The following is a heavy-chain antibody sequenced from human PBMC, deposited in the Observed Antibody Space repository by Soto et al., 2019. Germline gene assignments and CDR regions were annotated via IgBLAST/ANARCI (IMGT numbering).Heavy chain of an antibody. CDR2: ISSNGGTT. CDR3: VRRVSGNHDY. Sequence: EVQLAESGGGMVQPGGSLRLSCVASGFTFSSYDMHWVRQAPGKGLEYVSSISSNGGTTYYGNSVKGRFTISRDNSKNTLYLPMGSLRAEDMAVYYCVRRVSGNHDYWGQGTLVTVSS. D-gene: IGHD3-10*01. J-gene: IGHJ4*02. V-gene: IGHV3-64*01. CDR1: GFTFSSYD.